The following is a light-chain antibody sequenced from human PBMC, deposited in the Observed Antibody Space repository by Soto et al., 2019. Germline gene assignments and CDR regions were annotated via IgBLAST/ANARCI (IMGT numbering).Light chain of an antibody. CDR2: DVS. J-gene: IGLJ2*01. CDR3: SSYTSSGTPPEV. V-gene: IGLV2-14*01. CDR1: SSDVGGYNY. Sequence: QSALTQPASVSGSPGQSITISCTGTSSDVGGYNYVSWYQQHPGKAPKLMIYDVSNRPSGVSNRFSGSKSGNTASLTISGLQAEDEADYYCSSYTSSGTPPEVLGGGTQLTVL.